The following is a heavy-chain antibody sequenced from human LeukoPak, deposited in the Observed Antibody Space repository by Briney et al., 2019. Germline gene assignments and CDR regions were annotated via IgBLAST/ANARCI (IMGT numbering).Heavy chain of an antibody. CDR3: ARDWVWFGEEPYYFDY. J-gene: IGHJ4*02. CDR1: GFTFSSYW. V-gene: IGHV3-7*01. Sequence: GGSLRLSCAASGFTFSSYWMSWVRQAPGKGLEWVANIKQDGSEKYYVDSVKGRFTISRDNAKNSLYLQMNSLRAEDTAVYYCARDWVWFGEEPYYFDYWGQGTLVTVSS. D-gene: IGHD3-10*01. CDR2: IKQDGSEK.